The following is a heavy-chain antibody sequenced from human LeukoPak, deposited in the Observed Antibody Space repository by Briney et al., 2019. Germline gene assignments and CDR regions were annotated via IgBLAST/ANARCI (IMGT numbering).Heavy chain of an antibody. Sequence: GGSLRLSCAASASTFSSYWMSWVRQAPGKGLEWVANIKQDGSEKYYVDSVKGRFTISRDNAKNSLYLQMNSLRAEDTAVYYCARVYYDFWSGYPFDYWGQGTLVTVSS. CDR2: IKQDGSEK. CDR3: ARVYYDFWSGYPFDY. CDR1: ASTFSSYW. D-gene: IGHD3-3*01. J-gene: IGHJ4*02. V-gene: IGHV3-7*01.